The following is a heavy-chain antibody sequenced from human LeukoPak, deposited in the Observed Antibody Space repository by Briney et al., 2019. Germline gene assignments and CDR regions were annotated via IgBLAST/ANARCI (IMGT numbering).Heavy chain of an antibody. CDR3: AREGLNMVRGVIPKEAWGWFDP. Sequence: SETLSLTCTLSGGSISSGTYDWNWIRQPAGKGLEWIGRIYTSGNTNYHPSLKSRVTISVDTSKNQVSLKLSSVTAADTAVYYCAREGLNMVRGVIPKEAWGWFDPWGQGTLVTVSS. D-gene: IGHD3-10*01. CDR2: IYTSGNT. V-gene: IGHV4-61*02. CDR1: GGSISSGTYD. J-gene: IGHJ5*02.